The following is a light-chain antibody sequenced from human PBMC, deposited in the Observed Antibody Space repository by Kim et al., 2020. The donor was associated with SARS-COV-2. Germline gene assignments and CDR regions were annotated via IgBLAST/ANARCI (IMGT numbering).Light chain of an antibody. CDR2: ANN. CDR3: VTCDSTLSVVYV. Sequence: QKVTHSCAGRSSNIGNNYVSWYPQLSGTAPKPLIYANNKRPTDIRDPFSGSKSGTSATLGITGLQTGDEDDYYCVTCDSTLSVVYVFGTGTKVTVL. CDR1: SSNIGNNY. J-gene: IGLJ1*01. V-gene: IGLV1-51*02.